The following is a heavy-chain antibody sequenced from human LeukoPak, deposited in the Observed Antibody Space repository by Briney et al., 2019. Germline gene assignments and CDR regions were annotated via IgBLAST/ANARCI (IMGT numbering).Heavy chain of an antibody. Sequence: SETLSLTCAVYGGSFSGYYWSWIRQPPGKGLKWIGEINHSGSTNYNPSLKSRVTISVDTSKNQFSLKLSSVTAADTAVYYCARGLTSDYGDYAGSLFDLWGRGTLVTVSS. CDR3: ARGLTSDYGDYAGSLFDL. CDR2: INHSGST. D-gene: IGHD4-17*01. CDR1: GGSFSGYY. J-gene: IGHJ2*01. V-gene: IGHV4-34*01.